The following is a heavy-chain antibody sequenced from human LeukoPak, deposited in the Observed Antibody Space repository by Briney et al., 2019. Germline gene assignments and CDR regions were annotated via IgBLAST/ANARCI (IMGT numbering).Heavy chain of an antibody. CDR2: ISYDGSNK. Sequence: HSGGSLRLSCAASGFTFSSYAMHWVRQAPGKGLEWVAVISYDGSNKYYADSVKGRFTISRDNSKNTLYLQMNSLRAEDTAVYYCARSWGQGWELQQAADYWGQGTLVTVSS. J-gene: IGHJ4*02. V-gene: IGHV3-30-3*01. CDR1: GFTFSSYA. D-gene: IGHD1-26*01. CDR3: ARSWGQGWELQQAADY.